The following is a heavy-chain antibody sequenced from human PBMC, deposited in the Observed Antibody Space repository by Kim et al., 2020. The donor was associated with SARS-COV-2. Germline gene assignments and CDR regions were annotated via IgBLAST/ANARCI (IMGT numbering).Heavy chain of an antibody. Sequence: GESLKISCKGSGYSFTSYWIGWVRQMPGKGLEWMGIIYPSDSDTRYSPSFQGQVTISADKSISTAYLQWSSLKASDTAMYYCARHPDPFGELSLLFDYWGQGTLVTVSS. D-gene: IGHD3-10*01. J-gene: IGHJ4*02. CDR2: IYPSDSDT. CDR1: GYSFTSYW. CDR3: ARHPDPFGELSLLFDY. V-gene: IGHV5-51*01.